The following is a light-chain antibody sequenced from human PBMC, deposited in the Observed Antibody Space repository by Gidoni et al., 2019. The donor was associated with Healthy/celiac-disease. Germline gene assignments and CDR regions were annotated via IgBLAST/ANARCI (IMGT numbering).Light chain of an antibody. CDR1: QSVSSSY. V-gene: IGKV3-20*01. CDR3: QQYGSSHT. J-gene: IGKJ2*01. CDR2: GAS. Sequence: EIVLTQSAGPLSLSPGERATRSCRASQSVSSSYLAWYQQKPGQAPRLLIYGASSRATGIPDRFSGSGSGTDFTLTISRLEPEDFAVYYCQQYGSSHTFGQGTKLEIK.